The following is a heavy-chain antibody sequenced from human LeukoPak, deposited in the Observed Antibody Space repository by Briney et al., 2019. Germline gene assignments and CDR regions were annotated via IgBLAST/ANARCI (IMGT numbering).Heavy chain of an antibody. Sequence: GGSLRLSCVGSGFTFSSYWMTWVRQAPGKGLEWVANIKTDGSLTYYVDSVKGRFTISRDNAKNSLYLQMNSLRAEDTAVYYCARDLNWETYWGQGTLVSVSS. CDR3: ARDLNWETY. CDR2: IKTDGSLT. V-gene: IGHV3-7*01. D-gene: IGHD7-27*01. J-gene: IGHJ4*02. CDR1: GFTFSSYW.